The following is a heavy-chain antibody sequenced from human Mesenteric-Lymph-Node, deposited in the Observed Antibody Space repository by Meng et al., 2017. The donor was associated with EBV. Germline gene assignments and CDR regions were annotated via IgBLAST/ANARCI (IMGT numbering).Heavy chain of an antibody. J-gene: IGHJ4*02. V-gene: IGHV4-34*01. CDR3: ARGAAFLVQ. CDR1: GESSSGYY. CDR2: INHSGST. D-gene: IGHD3-10*01. Sequence: QVQLRQWGAGLLKPSGTWSLTCVVYGESSSGYYWTWIRQPPGKGLEWIGEINHSGSTNYSPSLKSRVTISGDTSKKEFSLKLTSVTAADTAVYYCARGAAFLVQWGQGTLVTVSS.